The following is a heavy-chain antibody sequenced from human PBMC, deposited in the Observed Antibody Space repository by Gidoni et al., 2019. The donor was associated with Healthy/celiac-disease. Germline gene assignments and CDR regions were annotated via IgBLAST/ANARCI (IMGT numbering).Heavy chain of an antibody. Sequence: QVQLQESGPGLVKPSETLSLTCTVSGGSISSYYWSWIRQPPGKGLEWIGYIYYSGSTNYNPSLKSRVTISVDTSKNQFSLKLSSVTAADTAVYYCARARGSWAFDYWGQGTLVTVSS. J-gene: IGHJ4*02. CDR3: ARARGSWAFDY. CDR1: GGSISSYY. D-gene: IGHD1-26*01. CDR2: IYYSGST. V-gene: IGHV4-59*01.